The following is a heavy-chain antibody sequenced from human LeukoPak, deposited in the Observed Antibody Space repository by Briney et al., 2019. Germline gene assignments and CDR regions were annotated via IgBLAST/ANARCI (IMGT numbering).Heavy chain of an antibody. CDR2: IYYTGTT. Sequence: PSEILSLTCTVSGGSISGYYWTWIRQPPGEALEYIGCIYYTGTTNYNPSLNSRVTISADTSKNQFALKLSSVTAADTAVYYCARVVGGVGLDYWGQGTLVTVSS. CDR3: ARVVGGVGLDY. CDR1: GGSISGYY. D-gene: IGHD3-16*01. J-gene: IGHJ4*02. V-gene: IGHV4-59*01.